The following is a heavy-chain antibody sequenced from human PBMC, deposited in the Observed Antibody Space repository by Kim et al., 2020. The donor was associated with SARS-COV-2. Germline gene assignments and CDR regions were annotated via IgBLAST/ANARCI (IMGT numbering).Heavy chain of an antibody. Sequence: FNPCLKSRVTISVDTSKNQFSRKLSAVTAADTAVYYCARGGGWYGGYFDYWGQGTLVTVSS. CDR3: ARGGGWYGGYFDY. J-gene: IGHJ4*02. D-gene: IGHD6-19*01. V-gene: IGHV4-34*13.